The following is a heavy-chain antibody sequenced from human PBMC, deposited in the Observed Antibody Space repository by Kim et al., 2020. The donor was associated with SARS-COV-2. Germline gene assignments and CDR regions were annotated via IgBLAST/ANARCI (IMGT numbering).Heavy chain of an antibody. CDR2: GST. J-gene: IGHJ4*02. Sequence: GSTYYAESVKGRFTISRDNSKNTLYLQINSLRAEDTAVYYCAKDLSIFDYWGQGTLVTVSS. CDR3: AKDLSIFDY. V-gene: IGHV3-23*01.